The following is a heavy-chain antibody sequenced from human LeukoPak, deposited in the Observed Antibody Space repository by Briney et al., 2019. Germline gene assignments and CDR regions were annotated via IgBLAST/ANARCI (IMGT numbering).Heavy chain of an antibody. CDR3: ARPSIVGATGGFDY. V-gene: IGHV4-34*01. J-gene: IGHJ4*02. D-gene: IGHD1-26*01. CDR1: GGSFSGYY. CDR2: INHSGST. Sequence: PSETLSLTCAVYGGSFSGYYWSWIRQPPGKGLEWIGEINHSGSTNYNPSLKSRVTISVDTSKNQFSLKLSSVTAADTAVYYCARPSIVGATGGFDYWGQGTLVTVSS.